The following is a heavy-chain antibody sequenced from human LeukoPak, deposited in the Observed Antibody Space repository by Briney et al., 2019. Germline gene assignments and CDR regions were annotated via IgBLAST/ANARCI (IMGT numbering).Heavy chain of an antibody. CDR2: IYYSGST. J-gene: IGHJ6*03. V-gene: IGHV4-59*12. CDR3: ARGRNRYYYYYMDV. D-gene: IGHD1-14*01. Sequence: PSETLSLTCTVSGGSISNYYWSWIRQPPGKGLEWIGYIYYSGSTNYNPSLKSRVTISVDTSKNQFSLKLSSVTAADTAVYYCARGRNRYYYYYMDVWGKGTTVTVSS. CDR1: GGSISNYY.